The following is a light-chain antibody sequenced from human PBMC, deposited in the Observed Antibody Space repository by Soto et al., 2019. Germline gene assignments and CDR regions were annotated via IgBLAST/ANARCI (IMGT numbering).Light chain of an antibody. J-gene: IGKJ2*01. V-gene: IGKV3-20*01. CDR1: QRVSGSY. Sequence: EIVLTQSPGTLSLSPGGRATLSCRASQRVSGSYLAWYQQKPGQAPRLLIYGASSRATGVPERFSGSGSGTDFSITISRLEPEDFSVYYCQQYGSSLYTFGQGTKLEF. CDR3: QQYGSSLYT. CDR2: GAS.